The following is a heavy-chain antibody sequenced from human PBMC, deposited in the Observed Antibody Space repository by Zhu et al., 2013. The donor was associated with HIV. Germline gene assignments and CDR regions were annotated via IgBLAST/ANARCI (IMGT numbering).Heavy chain of an antibody. CDR2: INPKNGDT. D-gene: IGHD3-3*01. V-gene: IGHV1-2*02. J-gene: IGHJ4*02. CDR3: ARGSVFDY. CDR1: GYRFTAYY. Sequence: QVQLLQSGAEVKRPGASVTVSCRPSGYRFTAYYIHWVRQAPGKGIEWMGWINPKNGDTKYGQKFQGRVTMTRDTSITTAYMDLSRLTSYDTAVYYCARGSVFDYWGQGTLVTVSS.